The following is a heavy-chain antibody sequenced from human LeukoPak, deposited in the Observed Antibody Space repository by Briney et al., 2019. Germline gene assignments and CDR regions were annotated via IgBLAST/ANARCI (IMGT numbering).Heavy chain of an antibody. CDR3: VRSLSPMALNYFDF. CDR2: ITATSGST. CDR1: GFTFDDHA. J-gene: IGHJ4*02. V-gene: IGHV3-23*01. Sequence: GGSLRLSCAGSGFTFDDHALAWVRQTPRTGLEWVSTITATSGSTYYADSARGRFTISRDNSRNTLYLQMTNLRADDTAIYYCVRSLSPMALNYFDFWGQGALVPVSS. D-gene: IGHD3-10*01.